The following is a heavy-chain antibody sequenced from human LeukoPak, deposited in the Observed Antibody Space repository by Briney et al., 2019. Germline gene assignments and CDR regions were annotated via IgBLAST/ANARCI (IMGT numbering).Heavy chain of an antibody. CDR1: GYTFTGYY. V-gene: IGHV1-2*02. D-gene: IGHD1-26*01. J-gene: IGHJ4*02. Sequence: ASVKVSCKASGYTFTGYYMHWVRQAPGQGLEWMGWINPNSGGTNYAQTFQGRVTMTRDTPISTAYMELSRLRSDDTAVYYCARGGYSGRYGEYDYWGQGTLVTVSS. CDR2: INPNSGGT. CDR3: ARGGYSGRYGEYDY.